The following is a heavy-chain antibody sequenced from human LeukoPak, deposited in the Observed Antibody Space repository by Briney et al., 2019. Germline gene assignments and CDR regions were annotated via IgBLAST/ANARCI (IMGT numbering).Heavy chain of an antibody. Sequence: SETLSLTCTVSGGSISSYYWSWIRQPPGKGLEWIGYIYYSGSTNYNPSLKSRVTISVDTSKNQFSLKLSSVTAADTAVYYCARETAMAPGIFGYWGQGTLVTVSS. D-gene: IGHD5-18*01. CDR2: IYYSGST. CDR3: ARETAMAPGIFGY. CDR1: GGSISSYY. V-gene: IGHV4-59*01. J-gene: IGHJ4*02.